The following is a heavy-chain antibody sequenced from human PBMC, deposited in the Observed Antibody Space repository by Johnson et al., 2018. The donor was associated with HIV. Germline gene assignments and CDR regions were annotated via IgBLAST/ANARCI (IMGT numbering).Heavy chain of an antibody. Sequence: VQLVESGGGLVQPGGSLRLSCAASGFMFDDYGMSWVRQAPGKGLAWVSGIHWNGGSTGYADSVKGRFTISRDNAKNSLYLQMNSLRAEDTALYYCAREWELLIGAFDIWGQGTMVTVSS. D-gene: IGHD1-26*01. J-gene: IGHJ3*02. CDR2: IHWNGGST. CDR3: AREWELLIGAFDI. V-gene: IGHV3-20*04. CDR1: GFMFDDYG.